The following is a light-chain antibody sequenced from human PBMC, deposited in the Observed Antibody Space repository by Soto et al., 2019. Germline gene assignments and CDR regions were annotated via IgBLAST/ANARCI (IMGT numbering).Light chain of an antibody. Sequence: EIVMTQSPATLSVSPGERAALSCRASQSVSSNLAWYQQKPGQAPRLLIYGASTRATGIPARFNGSRSGTEFTLTISSLQSEDFAVYYCQQYNNWPYTFGQGTKLEIK. J-gene: IGKJ2*01. CDR3: QQYNNWPYT. CDR2: GAS. V-gene: IGKV3-15*01. CDR1: QSVSSN.